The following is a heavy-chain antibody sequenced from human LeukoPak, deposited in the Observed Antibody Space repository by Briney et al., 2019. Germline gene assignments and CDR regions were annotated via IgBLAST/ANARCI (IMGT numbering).Heavy chain of an antibody. CDR2: ISGSGGST. V-gene: IGHV3-23*01. CDR3: AKDPFPEDWGSAFWDY. J-gene: IGHJ4*02. D-gene: IGHD7-27*01. CDR1: GFTFSSYA. Sequence: PGGSLRLSCAASGFTFSSYATSWVRQAPGKGLEWVSAISGSGGSTYYADSVKGRFTISRDNSKNTLCLQMNSLRAEDTAVYYCAKDPFPEDWGSAFWDYWGQGTLVTVSS.